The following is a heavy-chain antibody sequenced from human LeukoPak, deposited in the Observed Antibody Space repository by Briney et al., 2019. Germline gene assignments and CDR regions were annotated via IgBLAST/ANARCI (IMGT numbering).Heavy chain of an antibody. J-gene: IGHJ4*02. CDR3: ATLAVAGTARDY. D-gene: IGHD6-19*01. CDR1: GGTFSSYT. CDR2: IIPILGIA. Sequence: SVKVSCKASGGTFSSYTISWVRQAPGQGLGWMGRIIPILGIANYAQKFQGRVTITADKSTSTAYMELSSLRSEDTAVYYCATLAVAGTARDYWGQGTLVTVSS. V-gene: IGHV1-69*02.